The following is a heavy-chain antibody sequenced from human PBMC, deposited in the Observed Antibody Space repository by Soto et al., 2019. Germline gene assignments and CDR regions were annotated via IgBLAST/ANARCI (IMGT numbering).Heavy chain of an antibody. CDR2: ISGSGDST. J-gene: IGHJ4*02. CDR1: GITFRKYA. CDR3: VRIGSSG. V-gene: IGHV3-23*01. Sequence: EVQVLESGGGLVQPGGSLRLSCAASGITFRKYAMGWVRQAPGKGLEWVSVISGSGDSTYYADSVKGRFSISRDNSNNTMCLQMNSLRAEDTAVYFCVRIGSSGWGQGTLVTVSS. D-gene: IGHD3-10*01.